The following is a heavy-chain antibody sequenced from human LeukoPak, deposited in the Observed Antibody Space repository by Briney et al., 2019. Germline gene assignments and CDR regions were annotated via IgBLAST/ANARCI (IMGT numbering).Heavy chain of an antibody. Sequence: PSETLSLTCTVSGGSISSSSYYWGWLRQPPGKGLEGIGSTYYSGSTYYNPSLKSRVTISVDTSKNQFSLKLSSVTAADTAVYYCARTQMVRGVMPVDYWGQGTLVTVSS. V-gene: IGHV4-39*01. CDR3: ARTQMVRGVMPVDY. J-gene: IGHJ4*02. D-gene: IGHD3-10*01. CDR2: TYYSGST. CDR1: GGSISSSSYY.